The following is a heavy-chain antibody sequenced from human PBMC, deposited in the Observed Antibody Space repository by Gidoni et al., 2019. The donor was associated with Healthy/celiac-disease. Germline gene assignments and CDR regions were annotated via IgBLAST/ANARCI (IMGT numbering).Heavy chain of an antibody. Sequence: QVQLVESGGGVVQPGRSLRLSCAASGFTFSSYAMHWVRQAPGKGLEWVAVISYDGSNKYYADSVKGRFTISRDNSKNTLYLQMNSLRAEDTAVYYCARAGRKVTIFGVVDYWGQGTLVTVSS. CDR1: GFTFSSYA. CDR3: ARAGRKVTIFGVVDY. D-gene: IGHD3-3*01. J-gene: IGHJ4*02. CDR2: ISYDGSNK. V-gene: IGHV3-30*04.